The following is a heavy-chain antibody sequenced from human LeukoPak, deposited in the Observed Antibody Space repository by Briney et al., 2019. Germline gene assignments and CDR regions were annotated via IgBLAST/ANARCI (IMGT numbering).Heavy chain of an antibody. CDR3: ARALYDFWSGYYEDLHY. Sequence: GGSLRLSCAASGFTFSSYSMNWVRQAPGKGLECVSSISSSSSYIYYADSVKGRFTISRDNAKNSLYLQMNSLRAEDTAVYYCARALYDFWSGYYEDLHYWGQGTLVTVSS. CDR1: GFTFSSYS. D-gene: IGHD3-3*01. J-gene: IGHJ4*02. CDR2: ISSSSSYI. V-gene: IGHV3-21*01.